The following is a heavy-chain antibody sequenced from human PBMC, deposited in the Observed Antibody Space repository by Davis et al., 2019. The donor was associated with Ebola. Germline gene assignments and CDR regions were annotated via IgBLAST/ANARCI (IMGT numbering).Heavy chain of an antibody. D-gene: IGHD1-26*01. CDR3: ARDTWYSGDDNGGD. CDR1: GFTFSNYV. V-gene: IGHV3-23*01. CDR2: ISVTGGRP. J-gene: IGHJ4*02. Sequence: GESLKISCAASGFTFSNYVMSWVRQAPGKGLEWVSAISVTGGRPFYADSVKGRFTISRDNSKTTVYLQMNSLRVEDTAVYYCARDTWYSGDDNGGDWGQGTLVTVSS.